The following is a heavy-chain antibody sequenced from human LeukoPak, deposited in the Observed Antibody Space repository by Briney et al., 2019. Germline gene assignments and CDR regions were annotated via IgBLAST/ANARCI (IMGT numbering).Heavy chain of an antibody. CDR1: GVSISSYY. D-gene: IGHD3-22*01. CDR3: ARDPDYYDSSGHDY. J-gene: IGHJ4*02. CDR2: IYTSGST. V-gene: IGHV4-4*07. Sequence: SETLSLTCTVSGVSISSYYWSWIRQPPGKGLEGIGRIYTSGSTNYNPSLKSRVTMSVDTSKNQFSLKLSSLTAAETAVYYCARDPDYYDSSGHDYWGQGTLVTVSS.